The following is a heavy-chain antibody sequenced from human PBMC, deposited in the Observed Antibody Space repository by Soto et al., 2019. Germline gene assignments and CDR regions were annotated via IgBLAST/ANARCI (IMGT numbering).Heavy chain of an antibody. J-gene: IGHJ6*02. D-gene: IGHD4-17*01. CDR3: AKVVQYGGLGYYYGMDV. V-gene: IGHV3-23*01. CDR1: GFSFNNYA. CDR2: ISRSGGDT. Sequence: GGSLRLSCAASGFSFNNYAINWVRQAPGKGLELVSAISRSGGDTYYANSVKGRFSISRDNSKNTLYLQMNSLRAEDTAVYYCAKVVQYGGLGYYYGMDVWGQGTTVTVSS.